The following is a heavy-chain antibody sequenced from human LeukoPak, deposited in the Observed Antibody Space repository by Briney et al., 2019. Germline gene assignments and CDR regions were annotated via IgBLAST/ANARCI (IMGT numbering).Heavy chain of an antibody. J-gene: IGHJ4*02. CDR1: GYTFTSYA. CDR3: ARAVYSGYETPYFDY. D-gene: IGHD5-12*01. V-gene: IGHV7-4-1*01. CDR2: INTNTGNP. Sequence: GASVKVSCKASGYTFTSYAMNWVRQATGQGLEWMGWINTNTGNPTYAQGFTGRFVFSLDTSVSTAYLQICSLKAEDTAVYYCARAVYSGYETPYFDYWGQGTLVTVSS.